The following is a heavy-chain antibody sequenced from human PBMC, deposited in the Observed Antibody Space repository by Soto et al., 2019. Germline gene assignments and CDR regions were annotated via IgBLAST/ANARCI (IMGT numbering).Heavy chain of an antibody. CDR1: GFTFSSYA. V-gene: IGHV3-23*01. Sequence: LRLSCAASGFTFSSYAMSWVRQAPGKGLEWVSAISGSGGSTYYADSVKGRLTISRDNSKNTLYLQMNSLRAEDTAVYYCAKGEHDYGDYDHWGQGTLVTVSS. J-gene: IGHJ5*02. CDR3: AKGEHDYGDYDH. D-gene: IGHD4-17*01. CDR2: ISGSGGST.